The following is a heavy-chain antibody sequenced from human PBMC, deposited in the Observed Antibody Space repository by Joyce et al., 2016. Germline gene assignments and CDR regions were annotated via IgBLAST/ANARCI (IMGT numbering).Heavy chain of an antibody. J-gene: IGHJ4*02. CDR2: ISSDGTNK. V-gene: IGHV3-30*03. Sequence: QVQLVESGGGVVKPGRSLSLSCVASGFTFSNYGMHWVRRAPGKGLEWVALISSDGTNKYYPASVEGRFTISRDNSKNTLSLQLNSLRTEDTAVYYCARGRDIVATDYFDSWGQGILVTVSS. D-gene: IGHD5-12*01. CDR1: GFTFSNYG. CDR3: ARGRDIVATDYFDS.